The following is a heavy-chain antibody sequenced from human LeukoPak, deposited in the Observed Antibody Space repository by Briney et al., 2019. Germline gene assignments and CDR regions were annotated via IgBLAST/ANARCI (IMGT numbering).Heavy chain of an antibody. V-gene: IGHV3-23*01. D-gene: IGHD6-19*01. CDR2: ISGSGGST. CDR1: GFTFSSYA. CDR3: AKGAGSGPPHYYYYYYMDV. Sequence: GGSLRLSCAASGFTFSSYAMSWVRQAPGKGLEWVSAISGSGGSTYYADPVKGRFTISRDNSKNTLYLQMNSLRAEDTAVYYCAKGAGSGPPHYYYYYYMDVWGKGTTVTVSS. J-gene: IGHJ6*03.